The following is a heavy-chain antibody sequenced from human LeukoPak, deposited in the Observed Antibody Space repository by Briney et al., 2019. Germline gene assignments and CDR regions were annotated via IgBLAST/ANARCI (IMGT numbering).Heavy chain of an antibody. Sequence: GGSLRLSCAASGFTFTNYWMSWVRQAPGKGLELVANIKQDRSEKYYVDSVKGRFTISRDNAKNSLYLQMNSLRDEDAAVYYCARERYCTDGVCYSYFDFWGQGTLVTVSS. J-gene: IGHJ4*02. CDR3: ARERYCTDGVCYSYFDF. D-gene: IGHD2-8*01. CDR2: IKQDRSEK. CDR1: GFTFTNYW. V-gene: IGHV3-7*01.